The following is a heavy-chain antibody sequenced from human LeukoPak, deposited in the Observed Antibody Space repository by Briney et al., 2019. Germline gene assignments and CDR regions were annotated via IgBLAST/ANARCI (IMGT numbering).Heavy chain of an antibody. CDR2: INHSGGT. Sequence: SETLSLTCAVYGGSFGGYYWSWIRQPPGKGLEWIGEINHSGGTNYNPSLKSRVTISVDTSKNQFSLRLSSVTAADTAVYYCVTEGIQLWFKRGYYFDYWGQGTLVTVSS. CDR1: GGSFGGYY. D-gene: IGHD5-18*01. J-gene: IGHJ4*02. CDR3: VTEGIQLWFKRGYYFDY. V-gene: IGHV4-34*01.